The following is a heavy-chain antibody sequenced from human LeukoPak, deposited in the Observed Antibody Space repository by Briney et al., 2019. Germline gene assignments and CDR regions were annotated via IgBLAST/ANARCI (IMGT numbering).Heavy chain of an antibody. CDR3: ARVPAGVIGMKDAFDI. CDR2: ISYDGGNK. D-gene: IGHD3-16*02. J-gene: IGHJ3*02. V-gene: IGHV3-30*04. Sequence: GGSLRLSCAASGFTFSRSAMHWVREAPGKGLEGGAIISYDGGNKYYADSVKGRFTISRDNAKNSLYLQMNSLRAEDTAVYYCARVPAGVIGMKDAFDIWGQGTMVTVSS. CDR1: GFTFSRSA.